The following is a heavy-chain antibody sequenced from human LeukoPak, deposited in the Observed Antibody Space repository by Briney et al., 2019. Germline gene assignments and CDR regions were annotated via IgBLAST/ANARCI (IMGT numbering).Heavy chain of an antibody. Sequence: SETLPLTCTVSGNSISNYYWSWIRQPPGKGLEWIGYLYFSGSTNYNPSLKSRVTISVDTSKNQFSLKLSSVTAADTAMYYCARGIAGERLPIWGQGTLVTVSS. D-gene: IGHD3-3*01. CDR1: GNSISNYY. CDR2: LYFSGST. J-gene: IGHJ4*02. CDR3: ARGIAGERLPI. V-gene: IGHV4-59*01.